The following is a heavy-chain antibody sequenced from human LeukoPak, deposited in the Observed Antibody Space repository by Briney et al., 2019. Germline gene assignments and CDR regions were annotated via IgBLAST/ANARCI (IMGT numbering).Heavy chain of an antibody. CDR2: ISYDGSNK. Sequence: PGGSLRLSCAASGFTFSSYGMHWVRQAPGKGLEWVAVISYDGSNKYYADSVKGRFTISRDNSKNTLYLQMNSLRAEDTAVYYCAKNRGDITSARVGCDYWGQGALVTVSS. J-gene: IGHJ4*02. V-gene: IGHV3-30*18. CDR3: AKNRGDITSARVGCDY. D-gene: IGHD2-15*01. CDR1: GFTFSSYG.